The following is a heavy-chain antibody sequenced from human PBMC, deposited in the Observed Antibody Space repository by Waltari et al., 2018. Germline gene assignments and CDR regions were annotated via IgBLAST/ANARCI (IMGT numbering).Heavy chain of an antibody. J-gene: IGHJ4*02. CDR2: MWYDGSNK. D-gene: IGHD3-3*01. CDR3: ASSYYDFWLFDY. V-gene: IGHV3-33*01. CDR1: GFTFSSYG. Sequence: VQPGRSLRLSCAASGFTFSSYGMHWVRQAPGKGLEWVAVMWYDGSNKYYADSVKGRFTISRDNSKNTLYLQMNSLRAEDTAVYYCASSYYDFWLFDYWGQGTLVTVSS.